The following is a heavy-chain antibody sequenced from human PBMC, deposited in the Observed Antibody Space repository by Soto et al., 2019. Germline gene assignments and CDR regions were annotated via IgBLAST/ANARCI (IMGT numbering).Heavy chain of an antibody. J-gene: IGHJ5*02. CDR2: ISSDGSAT. CDR3: ARKGPRAARPNH. V-gene: IGHV3-74*01. D-gene: IGHD6-6*01. Sequence: PGGSLRLSCAASGFTFSSYWMHWVRQAPGKGLVWVSRISSDGSATCYADSVKGRFTISRDNAKNSLYVEMNSLRVEDTAVSYCARKGPRAARPNHWGQGTLVTVSS. CDR1: GFTFSSYW.